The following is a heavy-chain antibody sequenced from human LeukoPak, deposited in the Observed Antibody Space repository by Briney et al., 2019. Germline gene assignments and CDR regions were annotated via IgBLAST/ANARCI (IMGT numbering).Heavy chain of an antibody. CDR1: GYTFTRYG. CDR2: ISAYNGNT. J-gene: IGHJ5*02. V-gene: IGHV1-18*01. CDR3: ARTFTIYWFDP. Sequence: ASVKVPCKASGYTFTRYGISWVRQAPGQGLEWMGWISAYNGNTNYAQKLQGRVTMTTDTSTSTAYMELRSLRSDDTAVYYCARTFTIYWFDPWGQGTLVTVSS. D-gene: IGHD3-9*01.